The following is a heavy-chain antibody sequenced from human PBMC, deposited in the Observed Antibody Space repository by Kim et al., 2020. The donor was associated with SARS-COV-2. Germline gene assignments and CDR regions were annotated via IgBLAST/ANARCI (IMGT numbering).Heavy chain of an antibody. CDR3: LREAGSSRASSFDI. J-gene: IGHJ3*02. CDR1: AFPFSSHA. V-gene: IGHV3-30*03. D-gene: IGHD3-10*01. CDR2: VSYEGRDK. Sequence: GGSLRLSCAASAFPFSSHAMHWVRQTPGKGLEWVAFVSYEGRDKEYADSVKGRFTISRDNSKNTLFLQMNSLRVDDTGLYYCLREAGSSRASSFDIWGQGTMVTVSS.